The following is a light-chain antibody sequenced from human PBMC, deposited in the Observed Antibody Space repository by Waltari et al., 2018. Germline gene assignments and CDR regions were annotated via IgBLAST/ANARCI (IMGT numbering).Light chain of an antibody. J-gene: IGLJ3*02. CDR2: NTN. CDR1: IGAVNSGYY. CDR3: LLYFGGAHLV. V-gene: IGLV7-43*01. Sequence: QTVVTQEPSLTVSPGGTVTLTCASSIGAVNSGYYPNWFQQNPGQAPRSLIYNTNNKQPLTPARFSGSLLENKAALTLSSVQPEDEADYYCLLYFGGAHLVFGGGTKLTVL.